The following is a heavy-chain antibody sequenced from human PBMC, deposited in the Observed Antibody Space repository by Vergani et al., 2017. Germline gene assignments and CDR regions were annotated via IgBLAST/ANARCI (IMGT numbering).Heavy chain of an antibody. D-gene: IGHD6-13*01. CDR3: ARTRGSSWYRAYNWFDP. J-gene: IGHJ5*02. V-gene: IGHV2-26*01. Sequence: QVTLKESGPVLVKPTETLTLTCTVSGLSLSNARMGVSWIRQPPGKALEWLAHIFSNDEKSYSTSLKSRLTISKDTSKSQVVLTMTNMDPVDTVTYYCARTRGSSWYRAYNWFDPWGQGTLVTVSS. CDR2: IFSNDEK. CDR1: GLSLSNARMG.